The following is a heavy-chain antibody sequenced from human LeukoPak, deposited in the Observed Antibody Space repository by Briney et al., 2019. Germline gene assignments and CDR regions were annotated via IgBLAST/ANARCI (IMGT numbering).Heavy chain of an antibody. CDR3: ARDRGLAAGNDI. CDR2: IFYSGST. Sequence: SETLSLTCTVSSGSISTSNYYWGWVRQPPGKALEWIGNIFYSGSTYYSPSLKSRVTISLDTSRNQFSLKLSSVTAADTAVYYCARDRGLAAGNDIWGQGTMVTVSS. J-gene: IGHJ3*02. CDR1: SGSISTSNYY. D-gene: IGHD6-13*01. V-gene: IGHV4-39*07.